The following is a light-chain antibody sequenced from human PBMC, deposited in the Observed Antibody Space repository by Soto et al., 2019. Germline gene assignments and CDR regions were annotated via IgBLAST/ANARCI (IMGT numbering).Light chain of an antibody. CDR2: DAS. CDR1: QSISTW. CDR3: QQYNSYPWT. Sequence: DIQMTQSPSTLSASVGDRVTITCRASQSISTWLAWYQQKPGKAPKLLIYDASSLESGVPSSFSGSGSGTDFTLTISSLQPDDFATYYCQQYNSYPWTFGQGTKVDIK. V-gene: IGKV1-5*01. J-gene: IGKJ1*01.